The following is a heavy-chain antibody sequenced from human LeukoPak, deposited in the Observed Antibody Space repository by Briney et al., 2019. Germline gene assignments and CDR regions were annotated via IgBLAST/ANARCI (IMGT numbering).Heavy chain of an antibody. Sequence: KSSETLSLTCTVSGGSISSYYWSWIRQPAGKGLEWIGHIYTSGRTNYNPSLKSRVTMSVDTSKNQFSLKLSSVTAADTAVYYCAKDEGSCSSTSCPNWFDPWGQGTLVTVSS. CDR1: GGSISSYY. CDR2: IYTSGRT. J-gene: IGHJ5*02. CDR3: AKDEGSCSSTSCPNWFDP. V-gene: IGHV4-4*07. D-gene: IGHD2-2*01.